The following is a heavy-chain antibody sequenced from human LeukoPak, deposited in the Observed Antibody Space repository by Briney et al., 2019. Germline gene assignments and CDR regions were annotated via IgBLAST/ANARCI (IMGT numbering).Heavy chain of an antibody. CDR1: GYTFTGYA. J-gene: IGHJ4*02. V-gene: IGHV1-3*01. CDR2: INAGNGNT. CDR3: ASSREGPVDSETRLVDY. Sequence: GSVKVSCKASGYTFTGYAMHWVHQAPGQRLEWMGWINAGNGNTKYSQNFQGRVTITRDTSASTAYMELRSLRSEDTAVYYCASSREGPVDSETRLVDYWGQGTLVTVSS. D-gene: IGHD1-7*01.